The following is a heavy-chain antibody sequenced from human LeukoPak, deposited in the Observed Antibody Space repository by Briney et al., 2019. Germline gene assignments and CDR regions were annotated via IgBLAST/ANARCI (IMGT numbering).Heavy chain of an antibody. CDR3: ARGRYCSSTSCYILDY. V-gene: IGHV3-74*01. D-gene: IGHD2-2*02. CDR1: GFNFNAAW. Sequence: GGSLRLSCTVSGFNFNAAWMSWVRQAPGKGLEWVSRINTDGSSTTYADSVKGRFTISRDNAKNTLYLQMNSLRAEDTAVYYCARGRYCSSTSCYILDYWGQGTLVTVSS. J-gene: IGHJ4*02. CDR2: INTDGSST.